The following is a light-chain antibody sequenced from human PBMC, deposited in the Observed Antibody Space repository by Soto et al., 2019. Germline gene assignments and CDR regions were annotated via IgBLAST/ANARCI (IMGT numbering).Light chain of an antibody. Sequence: QSVLTQPPSVSGAPGQRVTISCTGSSSNIGAVYDVHWYQQLPGTAPKLLIYGNSHRPSGVPDRFSGSKSGTSASLAITGLQAEDEADYYCQSYDSSLSRVFGGGTQLTVL. J-gene: IGLJ2*01. CDR2: GNS. CDR3: QSYDSSLSRV. V-gene: IGLV1-40*01. CDR1: SSNIGAVYD.